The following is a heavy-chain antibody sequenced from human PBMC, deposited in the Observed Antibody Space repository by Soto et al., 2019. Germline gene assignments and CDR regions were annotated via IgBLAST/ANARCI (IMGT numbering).Heavy chain of an antibody. J-gene: IGHJ1*01. V-gene: IGHV4-31*02. CDR2: IYYSGST. Sequence: SETLSLTCTVSGGSISSGGYYWSRIRQHPGKGLEWIGYIYYSGSTYNNPSLKSRVTISVDTSKNQFSLRLSSVTAADTAVYYCARAGGTQHDSPRAEYFQRWGQGTLVPVSS. CDR1: GGSISSGGYY. D-gene: IGHD3-16*01. CDR3: ARAGGTQHDSPRAEYFQR.